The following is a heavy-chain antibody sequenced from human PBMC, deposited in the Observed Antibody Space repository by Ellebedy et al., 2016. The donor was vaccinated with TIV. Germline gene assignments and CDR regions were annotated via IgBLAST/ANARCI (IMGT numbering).Heavy chain of an antibody. CDR1: GYTFTGYY. D-gene: IGHD3-10*01. CDR2: INPNSGGT. J-gene: IGHJ4*02. CDR3: ARWVTRGWGSGSYYSDY. Sequence: ASVKVSCXASGYTFTGYYMHWVRQAPGQGLEWMGWINPNSGGTNYAQKFQGRVTMTRDTSISTAYMELSRLRSDDTAVYYCARWVTRGWGSGSYYSDYWGQGTLVTVSS. V-gene: IGHV1-2*02.